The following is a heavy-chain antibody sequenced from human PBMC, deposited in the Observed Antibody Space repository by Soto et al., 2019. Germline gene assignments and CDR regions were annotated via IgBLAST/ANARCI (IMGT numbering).Heavy chain of an antibody. V-gene: IGHV1-46*03. J-gene: IGHJ4*02. D-gene: IGHD3-10*01. Sequence: ASVKVSCKASGGTFSSYAMHWVRQAPGQRLEWMGWINPFDGSRMFAQSFQGRVTMTRDTSTSTVYMEVSSLRSEDTAVYYCSRVDPGETSPFDHWGQGTLVTVSS. CDR2: INPFDGSR. CDR3: SRVDPGETSPFDH. CDR1: GGTFSSYA.